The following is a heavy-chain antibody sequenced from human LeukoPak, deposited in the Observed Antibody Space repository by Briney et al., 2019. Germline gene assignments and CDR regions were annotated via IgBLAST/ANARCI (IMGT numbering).Heavy chain of an antibody. CDR1: GGSISSYY. Sequence: SETLSLTCTVSGGSISSYYWSWIRQPPGKGLGWIGYIYYSGSTNYNPSLKSRVTISVDTSKNQFSLKLSSVTAADTAVYYCARDRGITMVRGVMDYYYYGMDVWGQGTTVTVSS. V-gene: IGHV4-59*01. J-gene: IGHJ6*02. CDR3: ARDRGITMVRGVMDYYYYGMDV. CDR2: IYYSGST. D-gene: IGHD3-10*01.